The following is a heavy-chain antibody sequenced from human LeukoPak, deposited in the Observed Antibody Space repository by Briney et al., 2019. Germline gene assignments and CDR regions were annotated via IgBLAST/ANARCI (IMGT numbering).Heavy chain of an antibody. D-gene: IGHD2-21*01. CDR3: AKDICGGDCYPHGGY. Sequence: GGSLRLSYAASAFIFSNYGMHWVSQEPGKGMEWVGLITYDVSNKYYADSMKGRFTVSRDNSKNTLYLQMNSLRAEDTAIYYCAKDICGGDCYPHGGYWGQGTLVTVSS. CDR2: ITYDVSNK. J-gene: IGHJ4*02. V-gene: IGHV3-30*02. CDR1: AFIFSNYG.